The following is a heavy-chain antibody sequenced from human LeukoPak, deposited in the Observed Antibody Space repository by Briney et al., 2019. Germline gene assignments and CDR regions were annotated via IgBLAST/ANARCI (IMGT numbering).Heavy chain of an antibody. CDR1: GGSIGSHLFY. J-gene: IGHJ6*03. CDR2: IYYSGST. V-gene: IGHV4-39*01. Sequence: PSETLSLTCTVSGGSIGSHLFYWAWIRQPPGKGLEWIGSIYYSGSTYYNPSLKSRVTMSVDTSKNQFSLKLTSVTAADTAVYFCADMARGVIVGPNFYSYYMDVWGKGATVTAS. D-gene: IGHD3-10*01. CDR3: ADMARGVIVGPNFYSYYMDV.